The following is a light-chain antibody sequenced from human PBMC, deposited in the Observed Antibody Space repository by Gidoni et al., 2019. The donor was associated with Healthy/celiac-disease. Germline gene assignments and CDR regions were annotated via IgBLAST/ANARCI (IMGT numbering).Light chain of an antibody. J-gene: IGKJ4*01. CDR3: QQYGSSHPL. CDR2: GAS. CDR1: QSVSSSY. Sequence: DIVLTQSPGTLSLSPGERATLSCRANQSVSSSYLSWYQQKPGQAPRLLLYGASSRATGVPDRFSGSGSGTDFTLTISRLEQEDFAVYYCQQYGSSHPLFGGGTKVEIK. V-gene: IGKV3-20*01.